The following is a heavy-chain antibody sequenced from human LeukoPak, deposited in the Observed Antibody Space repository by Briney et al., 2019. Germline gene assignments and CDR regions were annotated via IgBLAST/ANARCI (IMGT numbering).Heavy chain of an antibody. V-gene: IGHV3-7*01. D-gene: IGHD6-19*01. CDR3: ARGTYSSGWGRNYYGMDV. J-gene: IGHJ6*02. CDR2: IKQDGSEK. CDR1: GFTFSSYW. Sequence: PGGSLRLSCAASGFTFSSYWMSWVRQAPGKGLEWVANIKQDGSEKYYVDSVKGRFTISRDNAKNSLYLQMNSLRAEDTAVYYCARGTYSSGWGRNYYGMDVWGQGTTVTVSS.